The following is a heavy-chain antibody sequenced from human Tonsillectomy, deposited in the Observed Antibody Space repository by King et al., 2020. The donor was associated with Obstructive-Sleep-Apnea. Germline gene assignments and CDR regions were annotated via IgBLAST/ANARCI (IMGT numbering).Heavy chain of an antibody. J-gene: IGHJ4*02. CDR2: IYYIVIT. D-gene: IGHD1-1*01. V-gene: IGHV4-59*08. CDR1: GGSITNYY. Sequence: QLQESGPGLVRPSETLSLTCTVPGGSITNYYWGWIRQPPGKVLEWIGYIYYIVITDYNPPLRGRVTISVDTSKNQLSLRVASVTAADTAEYFCARWNEGFDYWGQGTLVTVSS. CDR3: ARWNEGFDY.